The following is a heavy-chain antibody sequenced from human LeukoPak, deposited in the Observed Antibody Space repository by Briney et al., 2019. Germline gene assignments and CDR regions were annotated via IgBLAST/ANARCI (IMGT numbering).Heavy chain of an antibody. CDR3: ARRYDCSSTSCYDHAFDI. D-gene: IGHD2-2*01. V-gene: IGHV4-4*02. J-gene: IGHJ3*02. Sequence: SETLSLTCAVSGGSISSSNWWSWVRQPPGKGLEWIGEIYHSGSTNYNPSLKSRVTISVDTSKNQFSLKLSSVTAADTAVYYCARRYDCSSTSCYDHAFDIWGQGTMVTVSS. CDR2: IYHSGST. CDR1: GGSISSSNW.